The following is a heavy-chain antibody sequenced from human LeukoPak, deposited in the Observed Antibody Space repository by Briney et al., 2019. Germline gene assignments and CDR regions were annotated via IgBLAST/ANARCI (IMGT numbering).Heavy chain of an antibody. CDR1: GFTFSSYA. D-gene: IGHD2-21*02. CDR2: ISGRGGST. Sequence: PGGSLRLSCAASGFTFSSYAMSWVRQAPGKGLAWVSAISGRGGSTYYADFVKGRFTISRDNSKNTLYLQMNSLRAEDTAVYYCAKVDVVVTAISGFDYWGQGTLVTVSS. CDR3: AKVDVVVTAISGFDY. V-gene: IGHV3-23*01. J-gene: IGHJ4*02.